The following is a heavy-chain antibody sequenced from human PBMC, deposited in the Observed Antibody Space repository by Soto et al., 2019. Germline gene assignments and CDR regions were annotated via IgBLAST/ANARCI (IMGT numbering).Heavy chain of an antibody. V-gene: IGHV4-30-4*01. CDR3: ASSALYGMAV. J-gene: IGHJ6*02. CDR1: GGSISSGYYY. Sequence: QVQLQASGPGLVKPSQTLSLTCSVSGGSISSGYYYWSWIRQPPGKGLERIGNIYYSGNTYYNPSIKSPLIISIDTSQSQFSLKVGSVTAADTAVYDCASSALYGMAVGAQGTTVTVSS. CDR2: IYYSGNT.